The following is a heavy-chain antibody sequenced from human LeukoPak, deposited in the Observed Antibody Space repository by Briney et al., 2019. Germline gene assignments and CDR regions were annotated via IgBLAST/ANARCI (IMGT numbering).Heavy chain of an antibody. Sequence: SETLSLTCAVYGGSFSGYYWTWIRQPPGKGLEWIGEINHSGSTNYNPSLKSRVTISIDTSKNQFSLILNSVSAADTAVYYCARVFRPSLTVFIIRGAFDIWGQGTMVTVSS. CDR3: ARVFRPSLTVFIIRGAFDI. V-gene: IGHV4-34*01. CDR2: INHSGST. J-gene: IGHJ3*02. D-gene: IGHD3-3*01. CDR1: GGSFSGYY.